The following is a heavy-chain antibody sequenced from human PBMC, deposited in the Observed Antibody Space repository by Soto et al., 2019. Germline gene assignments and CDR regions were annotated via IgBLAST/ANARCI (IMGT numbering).Heavy chain of an antibody. CDR2: ISGSGVST. CDR3: AKGPGMYYYDSSGYYHYDY. CDR1: GFTFSSYA. V-gene: IGHV3-23*01. Sequence: GGSLRLSCAASGFTFSSYAMSWVRQAPGKGLEWVSAISGSGVSTYYADSVKGRFTISRDNSKNTLYLQMNSLRAEDTAVYYCAKGPGMYYYDSSGYYHYDYWGQGTLVTGSS. D-gene: IGHD3-22*01. J-gene: IGHJ4*02.